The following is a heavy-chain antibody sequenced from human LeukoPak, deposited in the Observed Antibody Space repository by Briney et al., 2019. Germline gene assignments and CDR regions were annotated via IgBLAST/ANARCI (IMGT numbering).Heavy chain of an antibody. CDR3: AKAYGSGSYPPPVAFDI. CDR2: IYYSGST. J-gene: IGHJ3*02. Sequence: LRLSCAASGFTFSSYAMSWIRQHPGKGLEWIGYIYYSGSTYYNPSLKSRVTISVDTSKNQFSLKLSSVTAADTAVYYCAKAYGSGSYPPPVAFDIWGQGTMVTVSS. V-gene: IGHV4-31*02. D-gene: IGHD3-10*01. CDR1: GFTFSSYA.